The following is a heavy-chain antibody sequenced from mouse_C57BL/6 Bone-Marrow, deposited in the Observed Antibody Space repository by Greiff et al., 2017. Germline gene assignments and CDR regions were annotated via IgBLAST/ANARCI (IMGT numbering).Heavy chain of an antibody. CDR1: GFTFSDYG. CDR2: ISSGSSTL. V-gene: IGHV5-17*01. Sequence: EVKVEESGGGLVKPGGSLKLSCAASGFTFSDYGMHWVRQAPEKGLEWVAYISSGSSTLYYADTVKGRFTISRDNAKNTLFLQMTSLRSEDTAMYYCARTGYYYGSSYPWYFDVWGTGTTVTVSS. CDR3: ARTGYYYGSSYPWYFDV. J-gene: IGHJ1*03. D-gene: IGHD1-1*01.